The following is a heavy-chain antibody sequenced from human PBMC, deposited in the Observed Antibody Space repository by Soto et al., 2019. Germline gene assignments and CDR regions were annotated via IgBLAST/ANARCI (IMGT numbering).Heavy chain of an antibody. CDR1: GFSLSTSGVG. V-gene: IGHV2-5*02. CDR3: AHRLESGFDY. D-gene: IGHD7-27*01. Sequence: QITLKESGPTLVKPTQTLTLTCTFSGFSLSTSGVGVGWIRQPPGKALEWLALIYWDDDKRYSASLKSRLTITKDTSKSQVVLTMTNMGPVDTATYYCAHRLESGFDYWGLGTLVTASS. CDR2: IYWDDDK. J-gene: IGHJ4*02.